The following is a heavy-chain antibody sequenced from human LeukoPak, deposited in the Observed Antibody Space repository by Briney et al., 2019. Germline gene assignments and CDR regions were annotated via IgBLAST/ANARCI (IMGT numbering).Heavy chain of an antibody. CDR1: GFTFSSYA. CDR2: ISGSGGST. D-gene: IGHD1-26*01. V-gene: IGHV3-23*01. J-gene: IGHJ4*02. Sequence: GGSLRLSCAASGFTFSSYAMSWVRQAPGKGLEWVSAISGSGGSTYYADSVKGRFTISRDNAKNSLYLQMNSLRAEDTAVYYCARGQGGSSASYFDYWGQGTLVTVSS. CDR3: ARGQGGSSASYFDY.